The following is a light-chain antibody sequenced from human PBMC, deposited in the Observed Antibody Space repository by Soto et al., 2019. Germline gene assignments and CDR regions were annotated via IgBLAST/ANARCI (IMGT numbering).Light chain of an antibody. V-gene: IGKV2-28*01. CDR3: MQALQIRVE. CDR1: QSLLHSDGYNY. CDR2: LGS. Sequence: DSVMTQFPLSLSVTPGEPASISCRSSQSLLHSDGYNYLDWYVQKPGQSPQLLIYLGSNRASGVPDRFSGSGTGTDFTLKISRVEVEDVGVYYCMQALQIRVEFGQGTKVDI. J-gene: IGKJ1*01.